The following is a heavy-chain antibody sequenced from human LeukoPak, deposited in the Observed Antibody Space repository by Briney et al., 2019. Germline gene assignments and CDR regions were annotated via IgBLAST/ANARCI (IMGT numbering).Heavy chain of an antibody. J-gene: IGHJ4*02. V-gene: IGHV4-59*01. Sequence: SETLSLTCTVSGGSISSYYWSWIRQPPGKGLEWIGYIYYSGSTNYNPSLKSRVTISVDTSKNQFSLKLSSVTAADTAVYYCARRSGSYYYFDYWGQGTLVTVSS. D-gene: IGHD1-26*01. CDR1: GGSISSYY. CDR2: IYYSGST. CDR3: ARRSGSYYYFDY.